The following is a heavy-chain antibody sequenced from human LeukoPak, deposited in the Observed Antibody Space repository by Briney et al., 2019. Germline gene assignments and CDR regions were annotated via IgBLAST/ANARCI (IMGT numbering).Heavy chain of an antibody. V-gene: IGHV3-48*03. CDR3: ARLKRGYSYGDRRPVPSPLDY. CDR2: ISSSGSTI. J-gene: IGHJ4*02. CDR1: GFTFSSYE. Sequence: GGSLRLSCAASGFTFSSYEMNWVRLAPGKGLEWVSYISSSGSTIYYADSVKGRFTISRDNAKNSLYLQMNSLRAEDTAVYYCARLKRGYSYGDRRPVPSPLDYWGQGTLVTVSS. D-gene: IGHD5-18*01.